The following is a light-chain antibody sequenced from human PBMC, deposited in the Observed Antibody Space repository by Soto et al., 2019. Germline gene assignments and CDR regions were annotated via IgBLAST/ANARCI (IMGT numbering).Light chain of an antibody. J-gene: IGLJ1*01. CDR3: AAWDDSLMGV. CDR1: SPNIGSNT. Sequence: QSVLTQPPSASGTPGQRVTISCSGSSPNIGSNTVNWYQQLPGTAPKLLIYSNNQRPSGVPDRFSGSKSGTSASLAISGLQSEDESDYYCAAWDDSLMGVLGTGNQGHRP. CDR2: SNN. V-gene: IGLV1-44*01.